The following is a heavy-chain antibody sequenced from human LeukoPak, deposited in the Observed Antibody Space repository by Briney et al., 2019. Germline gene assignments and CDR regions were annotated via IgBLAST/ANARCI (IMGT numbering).Heavy chain of an antibody. CDR2: IRSKANSYAT. D-gene: IGHD3-16*01. Sequence: GGSLRVSCAASGFTFSGSAMHWVRQASGKGLEWVGRIRSKANSYATAYAASVKGRFTISRDDSKNTAYLQMNSLKTEDTAVYYCTRHTPGDAFDIWGQGTMVTVSS. CDR1: GFTFSGSA. V-gene: IGHV3-73*01. J-gene: IGHJ3*02. CDR3: TRHTPGDAFDI.